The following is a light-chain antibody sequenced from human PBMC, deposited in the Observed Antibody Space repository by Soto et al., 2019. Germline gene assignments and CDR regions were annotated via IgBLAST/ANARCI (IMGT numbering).Light chain of an antibody. V-gene: IGKV3-15*01. Sequence: EIEMTQSPATLSVSPGEEATLSCRASQSVSSNLAWYQQKPGQAPRLLIYDASTRATGIPARFSGSGSGTEFTLTISRLLSDDFAVYYCQHYYNWRPRFGQGTKVEIK. CDR2: DAS. CDR1: QSVSSN. CDR3: QHYYNWRPR. J-gene: IGKJ1*01.